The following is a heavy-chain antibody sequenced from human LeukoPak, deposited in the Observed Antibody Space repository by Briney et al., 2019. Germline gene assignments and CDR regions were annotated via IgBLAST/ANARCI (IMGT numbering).Heavy chain of an antibody. CDR3: AKDGGLLWFGELPRTFYYMDV. CDR2: ISGSGGST. CDR1: GFTFSSYA. J-gene: IGHJ6*03. Sequence: PGGSLRPSCAASGFTFSSYAMSWVRQAPGKGLEWVSAISGSGGSTYYADSVKGRFTISRDNSKNTLYLQMNSLRAEDTAVYYCAKDGGLLWFGELPRTFYYMDVWGKGTTVTVSS. D-gene: IGHD3-10*01. V-gene: IGHV3-23*01.